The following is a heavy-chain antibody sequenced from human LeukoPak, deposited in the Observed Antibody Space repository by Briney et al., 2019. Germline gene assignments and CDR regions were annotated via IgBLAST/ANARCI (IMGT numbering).Heavy chain of an antibody. J-gene: IGHJ4*02. V-gene: IGHV1-18*01. CDR1: GYTFTNFG. CDR2: ITPYNGNT. CDR3: ARGSELLF. D-gene: IGHD1-26*01. Sequence: ASVKVSCKASGYTFTNFGISWVRQPPGQGLEWMGGITPYNGNTNNAHTHQGRVTITTDTSTSTAYMELRSLTSDDTAVYYCARGSELLFWGQGTLVAVSS.